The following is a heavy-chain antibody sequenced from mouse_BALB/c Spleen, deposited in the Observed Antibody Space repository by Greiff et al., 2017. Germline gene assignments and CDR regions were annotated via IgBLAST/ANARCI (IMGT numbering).Heavy chain of an antibody. D-gene: IGHD1-2*01. CDR3: ARSTATGDAMDY. Sequence: VQLQQSGAELVKPGASVKLSCTASGFNITDTYMHWVKQRPEQGLEWIGRIDPANGNTKYNPKFQGKATITADTSSNTAYLQLSSLTSEDTAVYYGARSTATGDAMDYWGQGTSVTVSS. V-gene: IGHV14-3*02. J-gene: IGHJ4*01. CDR1: GFNITDTY. CDR2: IDPANGNT.